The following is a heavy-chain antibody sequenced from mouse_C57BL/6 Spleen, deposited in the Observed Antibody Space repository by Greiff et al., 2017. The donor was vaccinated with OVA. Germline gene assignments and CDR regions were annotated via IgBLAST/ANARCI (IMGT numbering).Heavy chain of an antibody. CDR1: GFTLNTYA. V-gene: IGHV10-3*01. CDR2: IRSKSSNDAT. CDR3: VRERITPYYYAMDY. D-gene: IGHD2-4*01. J-gene: IGHJ4*01. Sequence: EVQGVESGGGLVQPKGTLKISCAASGFTLNTYAMHWVRQAPGKGLEWVARIRSKSSNDATYYADSVKDRFTISRDDSQSMLYLQMNNLKTDDTAMYYCVRERITPYYYAMDYWGQGTSVTVSS.